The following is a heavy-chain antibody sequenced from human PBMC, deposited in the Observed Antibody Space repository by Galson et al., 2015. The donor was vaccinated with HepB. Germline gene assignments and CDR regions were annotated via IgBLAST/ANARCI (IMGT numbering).Heavy chain of an antibody. CDR3: ARDRRGYSSSWYLRGSYYYGMDV. CDR1: GFAFSSYA. D-gene: IGHD6-13*01. V-gene: IGHV3-7*03. CDR2: IKQDGSEK. Sequence: SLRLSCAASGFAFSSYAMSWVRQAPGKGLEWVTNIKQDGSEKYYVDSVKGRFTISRDNAKNSLYLQMNSLRAEDTAVYYCARDRRGYSSSWYLRGSYYYGMDVWGQGTTVTVSS. J-gene: IGHJ6*02.